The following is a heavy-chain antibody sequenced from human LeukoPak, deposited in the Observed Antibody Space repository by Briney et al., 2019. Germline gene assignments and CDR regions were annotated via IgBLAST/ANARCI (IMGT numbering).Heavy chain of an antibody. CDR2: IDHTGIT. CDR1: DDSITIYY. J-gene: IGHJ4*02. CDR3: MRDGDNSAYLTHGPFDF. D-gene: IGHD3-22*01. Sequence: SETLSLTCTVSDDSITIYYWSWIRQPPGKGLEWIGYIDHTGITNYNPSLKSRVTISVDTSKNQFSLKLTSVTAADTAIYYCMRDGDNSAYLTHGPFDFWGQGILVAVSS. V-gene: IGHV4-59*12.